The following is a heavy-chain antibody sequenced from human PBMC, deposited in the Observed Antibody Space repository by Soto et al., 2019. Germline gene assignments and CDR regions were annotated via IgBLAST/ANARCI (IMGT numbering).Heavy chain of an antibody. D-gene: IGHD3-22*01. V-gene: IGHV4-31*03. CDR3: ASGGDYDSSGYYYVVY. CDR2: IYYSGST. CDR1: GCSISSGGYY. J-gene: IGHJ4*02. Sequence: QVQLQESGPGLVKPSQTLSLTCTVSGCSISSGGYYWSWIRQQPGKGLEWIGYIYYSGSTYYNPSLKSRVTISVDTSKNQFSLKLSSVTAADTAVYYCASGGDYDSSGYYYVVYWGQGTLVTVSS.